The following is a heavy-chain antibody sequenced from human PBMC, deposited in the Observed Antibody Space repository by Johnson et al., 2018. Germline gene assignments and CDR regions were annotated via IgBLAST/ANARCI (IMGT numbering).Heavy chain of an antibody. J-gene: IGHJ6*03. CDR3: VRDSTYTSYMDV. CDR2: TSYDETNK. CDR1: GFTFSNYG. D-gene: IGHD1-1*01. Sequence: QVQLVESGGGVVQPGRSLRLSYAASGFTFSNYGMHWVRQAPGKGLEWVAATSYDETNKYYADAVRGRFTISRVDSKNTLNLQVNSLGAEDTAVYDCVRDSTYTSYMDVWGKGTTVTVAS. V-gene: IGHV3-30*03.